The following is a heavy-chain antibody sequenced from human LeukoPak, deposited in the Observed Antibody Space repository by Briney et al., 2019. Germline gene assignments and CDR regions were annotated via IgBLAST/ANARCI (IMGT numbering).Heavy chain of an antibody. J-gene: IGHJ4*02. CDR3: ARPRERRYFDY. Sequence: ETLSLTCTVSGDSISSGGYYWSWVRQAPGKGLEWVSGISESGGYTINADSVKGRFTISRDNSKNTLYLQMNSLRAEDTAVYYCARPRERRYFDYWGQGTLVTVSS. V-gene: IGHV3-23*01. D-gene: IGHD1-1*01. CDR2: ISESGGYT. CDR1: GDSISSGGYY.